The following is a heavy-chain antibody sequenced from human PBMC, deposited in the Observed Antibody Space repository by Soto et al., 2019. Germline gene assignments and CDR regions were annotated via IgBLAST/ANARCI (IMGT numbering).Heavy chain of an antibody. Sequence: SVSNAWMNWVRQAPGKGLEWVGRIKSKTDGGTTDYAAPVKGRFTISRDDSKNTLYLQMNSLKTEDTAVYYCTTDLRWERIPFDYWGQGTLVTVSS. V-gene: IGHV3-15*07. D-gene: IGHD1-26*01. CDR1: SVSNAW. CDR2: IKSKTDGGTT. J-gene: IGHJ4*02. CDR3: TTDLRWERIPFDY.